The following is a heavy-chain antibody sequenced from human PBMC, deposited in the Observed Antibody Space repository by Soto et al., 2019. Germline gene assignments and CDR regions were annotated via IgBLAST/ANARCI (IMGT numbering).Heavy chain of an antibody. D-gene: IGHD4-17*01. CDR3: ALHDYGGRRDYCDS. J-gene: IGHJ4*02. V-gene: IGHV2-5*02. Sequence: QITLKESGPTLVKPTQTLTLTCTFSGFSLSTSGVGVGWIRQPPGKALEWLALIYWDDDKRYSPSLNSRLTIAKDTSKNQVVLTMANMEPVNTATYYCALHDYGGRRDYCDSWGQGTLVTFSS. CDR2: IYWDDDK. CDR1: GFSLSTSGVG.